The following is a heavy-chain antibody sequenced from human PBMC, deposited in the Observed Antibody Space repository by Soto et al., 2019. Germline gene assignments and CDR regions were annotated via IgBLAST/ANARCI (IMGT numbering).Heavy chain of an antibody. CDR1: GGSISSYY. V-gene: IGHV4-59*08. CDR2: IYYSGST. D-gene: IGHD3-16*01. Sequence: PSETLSLTCTVAGGSISSYYWSWIRQPPGKGQERFGYIYYSGSTNYNRSLKSRVTISVDTVKIQFSRKLNCMTAADTAVYYCERHNYGQGSKYHDYWGQGTLVIVSS. J-gene: IGHJ4*02. CDR3: ERHNYGQGSKYHDY.